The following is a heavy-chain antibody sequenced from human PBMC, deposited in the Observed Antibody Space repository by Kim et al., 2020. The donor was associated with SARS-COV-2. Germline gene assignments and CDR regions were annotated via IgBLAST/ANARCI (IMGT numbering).Heavy chain of an antibody. Sequence: GGSLRLSCAASGFTFSSYSMNWVRQAPGKGLEWVSYISSSSSTIYYADSVKGRFTISRDNAKNSLYLQMNSLRDEDTAVYYCARDLCPTYSSSWYCLYYYYGMDVWGQGTTVTVSS. D-gene: IGHD6-13*01. CDR2: ISSSSSTI. CDR1: GFTFSSYS. J-gene: IGHJ6*02. CDR3: ARDLCPTYSSSWYCLYYYYGMDV. V-gene: IGHV3-48*02.